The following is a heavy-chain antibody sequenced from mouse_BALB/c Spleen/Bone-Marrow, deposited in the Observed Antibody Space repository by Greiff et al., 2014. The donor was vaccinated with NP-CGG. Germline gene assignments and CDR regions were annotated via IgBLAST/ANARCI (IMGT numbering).Heavy chain of an antibody. CDR3: ARQYGNYFDY. V-gene: IGHV1-80*01. CDR1: GYAFSSYW. CDR2: IHPGDGDT. D-gene: IGHD2-10*02. Sequence: QVQLQQSGAELVRPGSSVKISCKASGYAFSSYWMNWVKQRPGQGLEWIGQIHPGDGDTNYNGKFKGKATLTADKSSSTAYMQLSSLTSEDSAVYFCARQYGNYFDYWGQGTTLTVSS. J-gene: IGHJ2*01.